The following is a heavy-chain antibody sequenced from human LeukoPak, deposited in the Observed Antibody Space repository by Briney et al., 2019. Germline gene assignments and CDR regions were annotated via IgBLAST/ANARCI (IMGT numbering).Heavy chain of an antibody. D-gene: IGHD3-22*01. CDR2: ISAYNGNT. Sequence: ASVKVSCEASGYTFTNYGISWVRQAPGQGLEWMGWISAYNGNTNYAQKLQGRVTMTTDTSTGTAYMELRSLRSDDTAVYYCARRYYYDNSGYYYFDYWGQGTLVTVSS. CDR3: ARRYYYDNSGYYYFDY. V-gene: IGHV1-18*01. CDR1: GYTFTNYG. J-gene: IGHJ4*02.